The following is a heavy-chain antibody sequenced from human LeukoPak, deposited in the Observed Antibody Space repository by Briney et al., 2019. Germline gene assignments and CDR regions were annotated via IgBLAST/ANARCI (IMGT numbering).Heavy chain of an antibody. CDR2: INPNSGGT. CDR3: ARRGKGPYYGSGSYYPVDAFDI. CDR1: GYTFTGYY. J-gene: IGHJ3*02. V-gene: IGHV1-2*02. D-gene: IGHD3-10*01. Sequence: ASVKVSCKASGYTFTGYYMHWVRQAPGQGLEWMGWINPNSGGTNYAQKFQGRVTMTRDTSISTAYMELSRLRSDDTAVYYCARRGKGPYYGSGSYYPVDAFDIWGQGTMVTVSS.